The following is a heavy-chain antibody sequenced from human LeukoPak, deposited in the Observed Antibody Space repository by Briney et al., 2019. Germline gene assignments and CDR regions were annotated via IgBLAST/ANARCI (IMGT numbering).Heavy chain of an antibody. CDR1: GVTFNRLV. CDR3: ARDFPVVTRYYYYYYMDV. Sequence: GASVKVSCKASGVTFNRLVVSWVRQAPGQGLEWMGWISAYNGNTNYAQKLQGRVTMTTDTSTSTAYMELRSLRSDDTAVYYCARDFPVVTRYYYYYYMDVWGKGTTVTVSS. V-gene: IGHV1-18*01. D-gene: IGHD4-23*01. J-gene: IGHJ6*03. CDR2: ISAYNGNT.